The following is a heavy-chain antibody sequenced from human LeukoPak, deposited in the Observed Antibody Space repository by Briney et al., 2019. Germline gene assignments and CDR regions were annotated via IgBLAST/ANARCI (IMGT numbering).Heavy chain of an antibody. CDR2: IYPDDSDT. J-gene: IGHJ4*02. Sequence: GESLKISCKGSGYSFTSYWIGWVRQMPGKGLEWMGIIYPDDSDTKYSPSFQGHVTISADKSISTAYLQWSSLKASDTAMYYCAIRYSGSYNDYWGQGTLVTVSS. V-gene: IGHV5-51*01. CDR3: AIRYSGSYNDY. D-gene: IGHD1-26*01. CDR1: GYSFTSYW.